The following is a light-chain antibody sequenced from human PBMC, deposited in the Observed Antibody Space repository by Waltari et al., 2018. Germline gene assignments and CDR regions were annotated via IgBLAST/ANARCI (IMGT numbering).Light chain of an antibody. CDR2: RDS. V-gene: IGLV3-9*01. CDR3: QVWDSSVV. J-gene: IGLJ2*01. CDR1: TIGSKN. Sequence: SSELTQPLSVSVALGQTAKITCGGTTIGSKNVHWYQQKPGQAPVLVIYRDSSRPSGIPERFSGSNSGNTAFLTISSAQAGDEADYYCQVWDSSVVFGGGTKLTVL.